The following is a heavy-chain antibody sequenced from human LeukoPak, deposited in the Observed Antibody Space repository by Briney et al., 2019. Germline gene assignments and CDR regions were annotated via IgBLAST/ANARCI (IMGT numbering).Heavy chain of an antibody. D-gene: IGHD6-6*01. J-gene: IGHJ5*01. Sequence: SGTLSLTCAVSGGSISSSNWWSWVRQPPEKGLEWIGEIYHSGSTYSNPSLQSRVIISVDKSKNHFSLKLTSVTAADTAVYYCARTSAEYSNSWIDSWGQGTVVTVS. CDR2: IYHSGST. CDR1: GGSISSSNW. CDR3: ARTSAEYSNSWIDS. V-gene: IGHV4-4*02.